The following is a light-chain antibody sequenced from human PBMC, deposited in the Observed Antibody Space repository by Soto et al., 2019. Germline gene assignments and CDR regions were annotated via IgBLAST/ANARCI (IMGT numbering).Light chain of an antibody. CDR1: SSDVGAYNY. V-gene: IGLV2-8*01. Sequence: QSALTQPSSASGSPGQSVTISCTGTSSDVGAYNYVSWYQQHPGKAPKLIIYEVNKWPSGVPDRFSGSKSGNTASLTVSGLQAEDEADYYCSSYAGSNNLGVFGTGTKVTVL. J-gene: IGLJ1*01. CDR3: SSYAGSNNLGV. CDR2: EVN.